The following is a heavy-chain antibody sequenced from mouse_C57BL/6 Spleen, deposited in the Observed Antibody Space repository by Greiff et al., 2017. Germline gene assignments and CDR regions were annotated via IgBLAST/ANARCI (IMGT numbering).Heavy chain of an antibody. J-gene: IGHJ3*01. CDR1: GYTFTDYY. CDR2: IYPGSGNT. Sequence: VQLQESGAELVRPGASVKLSCKASGYTFTDYYINWVKQRPGQGLEWIARIYPGSGNTYYNEKFKGKATLTAEKSSSTAYMQLSSLTSEDSAVYFCAVYYGSSSRFAYWGQGTLVTVSA. D-gene: IGHD1-1*01. CDR3: AVYYGSSSRFAY. V-gene: IGHV1-76*01.